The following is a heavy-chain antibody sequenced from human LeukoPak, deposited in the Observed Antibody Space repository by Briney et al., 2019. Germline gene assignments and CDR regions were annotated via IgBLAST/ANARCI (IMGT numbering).Heavy chain of an antibody. CDR1: GYSISSGYY. J-gene: IGHJ5*02. CDR3: ARTRIRFDP. Sequence: PSETLSLTCAVSGYSISSGYYWGWIRQPPGKGLEWIGEINHSGSTNYNPSLKSRVAISVDTSKNQFSLKLSSVTAADTAVYYCARTRIRFDPWGQGTLVTVSS. V-gene: IGHV4-38-2*01. CDR2: INHSGST. D-gene: IGHD2-15*01.